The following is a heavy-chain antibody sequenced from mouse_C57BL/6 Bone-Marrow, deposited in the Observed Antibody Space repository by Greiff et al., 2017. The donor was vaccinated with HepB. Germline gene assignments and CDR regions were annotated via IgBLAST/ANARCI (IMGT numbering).Heavy chain of an antibody. CDR2: INPYNGGT. D-gene: IGHD2-3*01. CDR3: AFYDGYRFAY. J-gene: IGHJ3*01. V-gene: IGHV1-19*01. Sequence: VQLQQSGPVLVKPGASVKMSCKASGYTFTDYYMNWVKQSHGKSLEWIGVINPYNGGTSYNQKFKGKATLTVDKSSSTAYMELNSLTSEDSAVYYGAFYDGYRFAYWGQGTLVTVSA. CDR1: GYTFTDYY.